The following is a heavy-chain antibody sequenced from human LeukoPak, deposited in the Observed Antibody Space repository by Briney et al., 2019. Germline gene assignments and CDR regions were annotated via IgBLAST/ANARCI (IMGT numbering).Heavy chain of an antibody. V-gene: IGHV4-30-2*01. CDR2: IYHSGST. D-gene: IGHD2-2*01. Sequence: SQTLSLTCAVSGGSISSGGYSWSWIRQPPGKGLEWIGYIYHSGSTYYNPSLKSRVTISVDRSKNQFSLKLSSVTAADTAVYYWARSGVVVPAAPNWFDPWGQGTLVTVSS. CDR3: ARSGVVVPAAPNWFDP. CDR1: GGSISSGGYS. J-gene: IGHJ5*02.